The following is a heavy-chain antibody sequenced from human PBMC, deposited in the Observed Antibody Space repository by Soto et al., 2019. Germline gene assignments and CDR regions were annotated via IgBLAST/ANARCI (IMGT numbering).Heavy chain of an antibody. CDR1: EYSFTSYW. J-gene: IGHJ4*02. V-gene: IGHV5-51*01. CDR3: ARLLDGTGTPSMDY. D-gene: IGHD1-1*01. Sequence: SLKIACKLSEYSFTSYWIGCVRQMAGEVLEWMGIIYPGDSDTRYSPSFQGKATISADTSINTAYLQWSSLKASDTAMYYCARLLDGTGTPSMDYWGQGTLVTVSS. CDR2: IYPGDSDT.